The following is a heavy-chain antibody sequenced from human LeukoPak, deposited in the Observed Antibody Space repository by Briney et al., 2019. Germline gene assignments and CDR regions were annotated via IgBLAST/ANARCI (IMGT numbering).Heavy chain of an antibody. V-gene: IGHV4-59*12. CDR2: IYYSGST. J-gene: IGHJ4*02. CDR3: AREVGATLYY. Sequence: SETLSLTCTVSGGSISSYYWSWIRQPPGKGLEWIGYIYYSGSTNYNPSLKSRVTISVDTSKNQLSLKLSSVTAADTAVYYCAREVGATLYYWGQGTLVTVSS. D-gene: IGHD1-26*01. CDR1: GGSISSYY.